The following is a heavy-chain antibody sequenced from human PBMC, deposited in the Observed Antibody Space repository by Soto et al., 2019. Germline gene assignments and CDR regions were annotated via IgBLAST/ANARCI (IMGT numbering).Heavy chain of an antibody. V-gene: IGHV4-39*01. Sequence: PSETLSLTCTVSGGSISSNSAYWGWIRQPPGKGLEWIGSIYYTGTTHYNPSLKSPVTISVDTSKNQFSLKLGSVTAADTAVYYCARVWNYFDYWGQGTLVTAPQ. CDR2: IYYTGTT. D-gene: IGHD3-16*01. CDR1: GGSISSNSAY. CDR3: ARVWNYFDY. J-gene: IGHJ4*02.